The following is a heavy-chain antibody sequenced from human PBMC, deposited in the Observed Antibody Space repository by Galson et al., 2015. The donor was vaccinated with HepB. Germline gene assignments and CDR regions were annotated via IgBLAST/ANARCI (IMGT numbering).Heavy chain of an antibody. D-gene: IGHD3-22*01. J-gene: IGHJ3*02. V-gene: IGHV5-51*03. CDR1: GYSFTSYW. CDR2: IYLGDSDT. CDR3: ARSHYYDSSGYYRAFDI. Sequence: QSGAEVKKPGESLKISCKGSGYSFTSYWIGWVRQMPGKGLEWMGIIYLGDSDTRYSPSFQGQVTISADKSISTAYLQWSSLKASDTAMYYCARSHYYDSSGYYRAFDIWGQGTMVTVSS.